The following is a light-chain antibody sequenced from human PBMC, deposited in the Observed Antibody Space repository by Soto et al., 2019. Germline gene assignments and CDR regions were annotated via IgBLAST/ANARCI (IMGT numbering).Light chain of an antibody. CDR2: KAS. CDR1: QSISSW. CDR3: QQYNDYTPRT. Sequence: IVMTKYPSTLSASVGDRVTITCRASQSISSWLAWYQQKPGKAPKLLIYKASNLESGVPSRFSGSQSGTEFTLTISSLQSDDFATYFCQQYNDYTPRTFGQGTKVDIK. J-gene: IGKJ1*01. V-gene: IGKV1-5*03.